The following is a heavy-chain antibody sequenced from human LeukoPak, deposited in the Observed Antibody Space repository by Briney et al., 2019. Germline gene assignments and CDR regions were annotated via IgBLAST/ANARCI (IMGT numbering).Heavy chain of an antibody. Sequence: ASVKVSCKASGYTFTGYYIHWVRQAPGQGLEWMGWINPNTGGTNYAQEFQGRVTMTRDTSISTAYMELSGLRSDDTAVYFCAKTTSDDYGGDSFYYYYMDVWGKGTKVTVSS. J-gene: IGHJ6*03. D-gene: IGHD4-23*01. CDR3: AKTTSDDYGGDSFYYYYMDV. V-gene: IGHV1-2*02. CDR2: INPNTGGT. CDR1: GYTFTGYY.